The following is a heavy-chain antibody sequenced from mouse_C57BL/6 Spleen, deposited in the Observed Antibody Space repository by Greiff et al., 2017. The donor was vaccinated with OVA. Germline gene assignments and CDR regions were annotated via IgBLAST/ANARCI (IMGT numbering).Heavy chain of an antibody. CDR2: ISYDGSN. D-gene: IGHD1-1*01. Sequence: EVKLMESGPGLVKPSQSLSLTCSVTGYSITSGYYWNWIRQFPGNKLEWMGYISYDGSNNYNPSLKNRISITRDTSKNQFFLKLNSVTTEDTATYYCARDRDYYGRGDYWGQGTSVTVSS. CDR3: ARDRDYYGRGDY. CDR1: GYSITSGYY. J-gene: IGHJ4*01. V-gene: IGHV3-6*01.